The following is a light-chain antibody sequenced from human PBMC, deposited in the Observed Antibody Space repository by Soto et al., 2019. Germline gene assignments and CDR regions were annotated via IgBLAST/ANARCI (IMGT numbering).Light chain of an antibody. CDR2: GAS. Sequence: ELVLTQYPGTLSLSPGERATLSCRASQSVSRSYLAWYQQKPGQAPRLLIYGASNRATGIPDRFSGSGSGTDFTLSISRLEPEDFAVYYCQQYESSPSWTFGQGTKVEVK. CDR1: QSVSRSY. J-gene: IGKJ1*01. V-gene: IGKV3-20*01. CDR3: QQYESSPSWT.